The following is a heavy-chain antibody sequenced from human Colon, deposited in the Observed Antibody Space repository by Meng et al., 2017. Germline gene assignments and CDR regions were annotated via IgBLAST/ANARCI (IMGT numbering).Heavy chain of an antibody. CDR2: INHSGST. D-gene: IGHD5-12*01. Sequence: QAQALLWGAGMLKTTETMSLLFAVYVGSFCCYYGSWIRQPPGKGLEWIGEINHSGSTNYNPSLKSRVTISVDTSKNQFSLKLSSVTAADTAVYYCARGRYSGYLPWGQGTLVTVSS. V-gene: IGHV4-34*01. J-gene: IGHJ5*02. CDR1: VGSFCCYY. CDR3: ARGRYSGYLP.